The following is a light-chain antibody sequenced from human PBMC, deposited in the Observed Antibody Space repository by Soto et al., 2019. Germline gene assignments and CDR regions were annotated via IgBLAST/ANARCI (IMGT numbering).Light chain of an antibody. CDR2: DAS. CDR3: QQRSNWPRIT. J-gene: IGKJ5*01. V-gene: IGKV3-11*01. Sequence: EIVLTQSPATLSLSPGARAPLSCRASQSVSSYLAWYPQNPGQAPRLLIYDASNRATGIPARFSGSGSGTDFTLTISSLEPEDFAVYYCQQRSNWPRITFGQGTRLEIK. CDR1: QSVSSY.